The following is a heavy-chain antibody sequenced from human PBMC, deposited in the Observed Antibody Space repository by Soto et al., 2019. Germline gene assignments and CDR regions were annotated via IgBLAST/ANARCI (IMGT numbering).Heavy chain of an antibody. V-gene: IGHV4-38-2*01. CDR3: ARGTQDSNYVSRPYYFDY. CDR1: GYSISSGYY. Sequence: SETLSLTCAVSGYSISSGYYWGWIRQPPGKGLEWIGSIYHSGSTYYNPSLKSRVTISVDTSKNQFSLKLSSVTAADTAVYYCARGTQDSNYVSRPYYFDYWGQGTLVTVSS. D-gene: IGHD4-4*01. J-gene: IGHJ4*02. CDR2: IYHSGST.